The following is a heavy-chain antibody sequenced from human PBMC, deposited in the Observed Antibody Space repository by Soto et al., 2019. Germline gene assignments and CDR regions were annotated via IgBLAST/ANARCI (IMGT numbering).Heavy chain of an antibody. Sequence: EVQLVESGGGLVQPGRSLRLSCAASGFTFDDYAMHWVRQAPGKGLEWVSGISWNSGSIGYADSVKGRFTISRDNAKNSLYLQMNSLRAEDTALYYCAKDSQDIVLVPAASYGMDVWGQGTTVTVSS. CDR1: GFTFDDYA. V-gene: IGHV3-9*01. CDR2: ISWNSGSI. J-gene: IGHJ6*02. CDR3: AKDSQDIVLVPAASYGMDV. D-gene: IGHD2-2*01.